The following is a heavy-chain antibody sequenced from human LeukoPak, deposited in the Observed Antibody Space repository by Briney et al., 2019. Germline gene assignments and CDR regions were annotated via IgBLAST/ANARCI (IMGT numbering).Heavy chain of an antibody. CDR2: IYHSGST. V-gene: IGHV4-38-2*01. J-gene: IGHJ4*02. Sequence: SETLSLTCAVSGYSISSGYYWGWIRQPPGKGLEGIGSIYHSGSTYYNPSLKSRVTISVDTSKNQFSLKLSSVTAADTAVYYCARLVPAAYEGFFDYWGQGTLVTVSS. CDR3: ARLVPAAYEGFFDY. CDR1: GYSISSGYY. D-gene: IGHD2-2*01.